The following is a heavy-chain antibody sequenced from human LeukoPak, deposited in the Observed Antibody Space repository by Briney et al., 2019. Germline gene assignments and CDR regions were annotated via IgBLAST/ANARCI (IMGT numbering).Heavy chain of an antibody. V-gene: IGHV3-23*01. D-gene: IGHD3-22*01. Sequence: GGSLRLSCAASGFTFSSYAMSWVRQAPGKGLEWVSAISGSGGSTYYADSVKGRFTISRDNSKNTLYLQMNSLRAEDTAVYYYAKWEYYYDSSGSAFDYWGQGTLVTVSS. CDR3: AKWEYYYDSSGSAFDY. CDR2: ISGSGGST. J-gene: IGHJ4*02. CDR1: GFTFSSYA.